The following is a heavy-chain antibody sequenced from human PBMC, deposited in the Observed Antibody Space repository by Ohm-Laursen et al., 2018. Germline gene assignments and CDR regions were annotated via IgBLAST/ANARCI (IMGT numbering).Heavy chain of an antibody. V-gene: IGHV4-39*01. CDR1: GGSISSSSYR. D-gene: IGHD3-3*01. CDR3: TRAFWNGYNDAFDV. CDR2: IYYSGST. Sequence: SETLSLTCPVSGGSISSSSYRWGWIRQPPGKGLEWIGNIYYSGSTYYNPSLRSRLTVSVDTSKNQFSLKLSSVTATDTAVYYCTRAFWNGYNDAFDVWGQGTMVTVSS. J-gene: IGHJ3*01.